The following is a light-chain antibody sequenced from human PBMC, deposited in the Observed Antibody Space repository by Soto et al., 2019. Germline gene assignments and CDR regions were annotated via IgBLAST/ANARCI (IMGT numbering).Light chain of an antibody. CDR3: QQYSRNSF. Sequence: DIQMTQSPSTLSASVGDRVMITCRASQSIGISLAWYQQKSGKAPKVLIYAASSLESGVPLRFSGNGSGTEFTLTISSLQPDDFATYFCQQYSRNSFFGGGTKVDIK. CDR2: AAS. CDR1: QSIGIS. J-gene: IGKJ4*01. V-gene: IGKV1-5*01.